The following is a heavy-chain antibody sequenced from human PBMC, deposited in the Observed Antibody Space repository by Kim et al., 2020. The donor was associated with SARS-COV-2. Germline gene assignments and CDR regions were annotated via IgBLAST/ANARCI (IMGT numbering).Heavy chain of an antibody. CDR1: GYTFTTYA. CDR2: INSGNGDT. D-gene: IGHD6-25*01. V-gene: IGHV1-3*01. CDR3: ASARLDDAFDI. Sequence: ASVKVSCKASGYTFTTYAMHWVRQAPGQRLEWMGWINSGNGDTKYSQKFQGRVTITRDTSASTAYMELSSLRSEDTAVYYCASARLDDAFDICGQGTMCTVSS. J-gene: IGHJ3*02.